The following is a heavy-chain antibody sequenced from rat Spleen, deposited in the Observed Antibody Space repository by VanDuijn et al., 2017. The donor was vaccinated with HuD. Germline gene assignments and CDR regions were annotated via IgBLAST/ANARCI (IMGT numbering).Heavy chain of an antibody. J-gene: IGHJ4*01. D-gene: IGHD4-3*01. CDR1: GFSLTSNG. V-gene: IGHV2-72*01. CDR2: IWAGGST. Sequence: QVQLKESGPGLMQPSETLSLTCTVSGFSLTSNGVGWVRQPLGKGLVWMGTIWAGGSTNYNSAVQSRLSISRDTSKGQVFLKMNSLQPEDTGTYYCARHGWGYGVMDAWGQGASVTVSS. CDR3: ARHGWGYGVMDA.